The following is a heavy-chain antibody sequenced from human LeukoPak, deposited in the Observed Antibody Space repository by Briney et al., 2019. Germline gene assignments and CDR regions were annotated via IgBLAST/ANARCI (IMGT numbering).Heavy chain of an antibody. CDR1: GYSFTSYG. D-gene: IGHD3-3*01. CDR3: AGDVHTRSHWFAP. V-gene: IGHV1-18*01. CDR2: ISGYNGNT. Sequence: GASVKVSCKASGYSFTSYGISWLRQAPGQGLEWMGWISGYNGNTNYAQKLQGRVTVTADTSTSTAYMELRSLRSDDTAVYYCAGDVHTRSHWFAPWGQGTLVIVSS. J-gene: IGHJ5*02.